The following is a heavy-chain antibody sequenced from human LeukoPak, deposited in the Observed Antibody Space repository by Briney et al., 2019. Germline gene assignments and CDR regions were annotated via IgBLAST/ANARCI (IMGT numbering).Heavy chain of an antibody. V-gene: IGHV4-39*07. CDR2: IYYSGST. J-gene: IGHJ4*02. Sequence: SETLSLTCTVSGGSISSSSYYWGWIRQPPGKGLEWIGSIYYSGSTYYNPSLKSRVTISVDTSKNQFSLKLSSVTAADTAVYYCARDLSPSITMVRGRAFDIWGQGTLVTVSS. CDR3: ARDLSPSITMVRGRAFDI. D-gene: IGHD3-10*01. CDR1: GGSISSSSYY.